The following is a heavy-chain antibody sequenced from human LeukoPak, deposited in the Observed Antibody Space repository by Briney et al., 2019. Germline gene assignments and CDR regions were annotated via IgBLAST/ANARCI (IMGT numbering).Heavy chain of an antibody. Sequence: GGSLRLSCAASGFTFSSYWMSWVRQAPGKGLEWVANIKRDGSDQYYVDSVKGRFTISRDNAKYSLYLQMNSLRAEDTAVYYCAKDLENYDYVWGSYPESPFDYWGQGTLVTVSS. J-gene: IGHJ4*02. V-gene: IGHV3-7*03. CDR1: GFTFSSYW. CDR2: IKRDGSDQ. CDR3: AKDLENYDYVWGSYPESPFDY. D-gene: IGHD3-16*02.